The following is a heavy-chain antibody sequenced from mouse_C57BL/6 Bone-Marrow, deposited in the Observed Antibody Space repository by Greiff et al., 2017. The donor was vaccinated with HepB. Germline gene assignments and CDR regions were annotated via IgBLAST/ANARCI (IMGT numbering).Heavy chain of an antibody. V-gene: IGHV5-4*03. D-gene: IGHD1-1*01. CDR1: GFTFSSYA. Sequence: EVKVVESGGGLVKPGGSLKLSCAASGFTFSSYAMSWVRQTPEKRLEWVATISDGGSYTYYPDNVKGRFTISRDNAKNNLYLQMSHLKSEDTAMYYCARALRSDYWGQGTTLTVSS. CDR3: ARALRSDY. CDR2: ISDGGSYT. J-gene: IGHJ2*01.